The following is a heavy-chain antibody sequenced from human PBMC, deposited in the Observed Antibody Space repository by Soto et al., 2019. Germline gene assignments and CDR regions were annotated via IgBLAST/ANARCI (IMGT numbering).Heavy chain of an antibody. Sequence: EVHLVDSGGDVVQPGGSLKLSCAASEFTFSGSYLHWVRQASGRGLEWVGHIRGRADSYATSYAASVNGRFTISRDDSKITAYLQMNSLTTEDTAVYYCAIRDYWGQGTLVTVSS. CDR3: AIRDY. CDR2: IRGRADSYAT. V-gene: IGHV3-73*01. J-gene: IGHJ4*02. CDR1: EFTFSGSY.